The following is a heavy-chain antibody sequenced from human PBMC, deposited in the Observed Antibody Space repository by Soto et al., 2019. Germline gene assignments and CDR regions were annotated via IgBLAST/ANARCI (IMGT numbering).Heavy chain of an antibody. Sequence: GASVKVSCKASGYTLTTYGTTWVRQAPGQGLEWVGWINTYNGATKYAQNLQGRVTMTTDTSTSTAFMELRSLRSDDTAVYFCARYCSGGSCHRGVPDYWGQGTLVTVSS. V-gene: IGHV1-18*01. J-gene: IGHJ4*02. CDR2: INTYNGAT. CDR1: GYTLTTYG. D-gene: IGHD2-15*01. CDR3: ARYCSGGSCHRGVPDY.